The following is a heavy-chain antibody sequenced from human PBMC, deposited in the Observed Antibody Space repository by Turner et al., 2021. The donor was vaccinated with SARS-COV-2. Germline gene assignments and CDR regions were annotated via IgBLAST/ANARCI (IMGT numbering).Heavy chain of an antibody. V-gene: IGHV3-66*01. D-gene: IGHD3-3*01. CDR3: AREVADFWSGYYGY. CDR1: GFTVSSNY. J-gene: IGHJ4*02. CDR2: IYSGGST. Sequence: EVPLVESGGGFVESGGSLRHSRAASGFTVSSNYMNWVRQAPGKGLGWVSVIYSGGSTCYADSVKGRFTISRDNSKNTLYLQMNSLRAEDTAVYYCAREVADFWSGYYGYWGQGTLVTVSS.